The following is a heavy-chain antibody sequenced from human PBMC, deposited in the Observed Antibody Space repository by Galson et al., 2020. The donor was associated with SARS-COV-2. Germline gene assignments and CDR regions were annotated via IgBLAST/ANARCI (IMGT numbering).Heavy chain of an antibody. CDR2: ISWNGGII. V-gene: IGHV3-9*01. J-gene: IGHJ4*02. CDR1: GFTFGDYA. D-gene: IGHD5-12*01. CDR3: AKAVMATIRGAHFDY. Sequence: SLKISCAASGFTFGDYAMHWVRQAPGKGLEWVSGISWNGGIIGYAGSVKGRFTISRDSARNSLYLQMSSLRAEDTALYYCAKAVMATIRGAHFDYWGQGTLVTVSS.